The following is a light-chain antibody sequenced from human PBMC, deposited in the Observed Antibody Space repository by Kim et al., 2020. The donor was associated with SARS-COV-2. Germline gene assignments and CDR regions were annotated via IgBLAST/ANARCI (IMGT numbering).Light chain of an antibody. Sequence: SLSRGERATLSCRASQSISSNLAWYQQKPGQAPRVLIYGASARATGIPARFSGSGSGTEFTLTISNLQSEDFAVYYCQQYAYWRAFGQGTRLEIK. CDR2: GAS. CDR1: QSISSN. CDR3: QQYAYWRA. J-gene: IGKJ5*01. V-gene: IGKV3-15*01.